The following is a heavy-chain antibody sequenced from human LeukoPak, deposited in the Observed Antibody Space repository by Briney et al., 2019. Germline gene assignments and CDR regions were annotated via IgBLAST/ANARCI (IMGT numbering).Heavy chain of an antibody. Sequence: PGGSLRLSCAASGFTFSSYSMNWVRQAPGKGLEWVSSISSSSSYIYYADSVKGRFTISRDNAKNSLYLQMNSLRAEDTAVYYCASDVTGYYSRAFDIWGQGTMVTVSS. CDR3: ASDVTGYYSRAFDI. J-gene: IGHJ3*02. V-gene: IGHV3-21*04. CDR1: GFTFSSYS. CDR2: ISSSSSYI. D-gene: IGHD3-9*01.